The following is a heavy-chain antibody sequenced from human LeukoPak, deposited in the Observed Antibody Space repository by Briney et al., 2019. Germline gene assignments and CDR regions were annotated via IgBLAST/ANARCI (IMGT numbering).Heavy chain of an antibody. V-gene: IGHV4-34*01. CDR3: ARAFGAYCTNGVCYHFDY. J-gene: IGHJ4*02. Sequence: SETLSLTCAVYGGSFSGYYWSWIRHPPGKGLEWIGKINHSGSTNYNPSLKSRVTISVDTSKNQFSLKLSSVTAADTAVYYCARAFGAYCTNGVCYHFDYWGQGTLVTVSS. CDR1: GGSFSGYY. CDR2: INHSGST. D-gene: IGHD2-8*01.